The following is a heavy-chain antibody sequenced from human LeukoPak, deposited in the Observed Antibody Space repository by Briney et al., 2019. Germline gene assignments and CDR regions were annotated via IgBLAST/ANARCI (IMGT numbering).Heavy chain of an antibody. V-gene: IGHV1-3*01. J-gene: IGHJ4*02. CDR2: INAGNGNT. CDR1: GYTFTSYA. CDR3: ARALHDCSSTSCYTLFDY. Sequence: ASVKVSCKDSGYTFTSYAMHWVSQAPGQRLEWMGWINAGNGNTKYSQKFQGRVTITRDTSASTAYMELSSLRSEDTAVYYCARALHDCSSTSCYTLFDYWGQGTLVTVSS. D-gene: IGHD2-2*02.